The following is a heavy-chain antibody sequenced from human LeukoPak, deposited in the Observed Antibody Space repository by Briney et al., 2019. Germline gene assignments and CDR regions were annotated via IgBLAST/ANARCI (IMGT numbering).Heavy chain of an antibody. CDR2: INPSGGST. Sequence: ASVKVSCKASGYTFTSYYMHWVRHAPGQGLEWMGIINPSGGSTSYAQKFQGRVTMTRDTSTSTVYMELSSLRSEDTAVYYCAREFQDIVVVPAHAQGWFDPWGQGTLVTVSS. CDR1: GYTFTSYY. CDR3: AREFQDIVVVPAHAQGWFDP. D-gene: IGHD2-2*01. V-gene: IGHV1-46*03. J-gene: IGHJ5*02.